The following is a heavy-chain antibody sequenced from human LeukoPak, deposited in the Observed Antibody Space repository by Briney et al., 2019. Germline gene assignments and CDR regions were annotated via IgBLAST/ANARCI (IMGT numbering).Heavy chain of an antibody. J-gene: IGHJ4*02. CDR3: ARDGPTAAPFDY. CDR2: INPSGGST. Sequence: ASVKVSCKASGYRFTGYDMHWVRQAPGQGLEWMGIINPSGGSTSYAQRFQGRVAMTRDTSTTTVYMEVNSLTSEDTAVYFCARDGPTAAPFDYWGQGTLVTVSS. D-gene: IGHD2-2*01. CDR1: GYRFTGYD. V-gene: IGHV1-46*01.